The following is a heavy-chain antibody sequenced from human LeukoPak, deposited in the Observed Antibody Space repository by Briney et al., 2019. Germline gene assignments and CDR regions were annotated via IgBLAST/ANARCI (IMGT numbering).Heavy chain of an antibody. J-gene: IGHJ6*03. CDR3: AGGYSYGSTYYYMDV. V-gene: IGHV4-59*01. CDR2: IYYSGST. Sequence: SETLSLTCAVYGGSFSGYYWSWIRQPPGKGLEWIGYIYYSGSTNYNPSLKSRVTISVDTSKDQFSLKLSSVTAADTAVYYCAGGYSYGSTYYYMDVWGKGTTVTISS. CDR1: GGSFSGYY. D-gene: IGHD5-18*01.